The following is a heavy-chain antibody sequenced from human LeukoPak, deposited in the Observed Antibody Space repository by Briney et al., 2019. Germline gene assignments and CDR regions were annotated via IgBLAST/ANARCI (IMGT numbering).Heavy chain of an antibody. CDR2: IYYTGNT. CDR1: GASISTYY. J-gene: IGHJ3*02. D-gene: IGHD3-22*01. CDR3: ARAYDSSGYYAFDI. V-gene: IGHV4-59*08. Sequence: SETPSLTCTVSGASISTYYWTWIRQPPGKGLGWIGYIYYTGNTNYSPSLKSRVTISVDTSKNQFSLKLSSLTAADTAVYYCARAYDSSGYYAFDIWGQGTMVTVSS.